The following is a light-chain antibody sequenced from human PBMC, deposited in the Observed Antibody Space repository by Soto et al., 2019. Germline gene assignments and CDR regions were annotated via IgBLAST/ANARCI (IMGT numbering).Light chain of an antibody. V-gene: IGKV3-15*01. CDR2: GAS. J-gene: IGKJ2*01. CDR1: QSINNN. Sequence: EIVMTQSPATLSVSPGERAILSCRASQSINNNLAWYQQKPGQAPSLLIYGASSRATGVPARFSGSGSGTEFTLTISSLQSDDFAVYYCQHYKTWPPYTFGQGTKLEIK. CDR3: QHYKTWPPYT.